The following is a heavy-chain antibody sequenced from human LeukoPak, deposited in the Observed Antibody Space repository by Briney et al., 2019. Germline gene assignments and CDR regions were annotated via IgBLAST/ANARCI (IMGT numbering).Heavy chain of an antibody. Sequence: GGSLRLSCAASGFTFSSYAMSWVRQAPGKGLEWVSAISGSGGSTYYADSVKGRFTISRDNSKNTLYLQMNGLRAEDTAVYYCAKLGFLEWSYYFDYWGQGTLVTVSS. CDR3: AKLGFLEWSYYFDY. J-gene: IGHJ4*02. V-gene: IGHV3-23*01. D-gene: IGHD3-3*01. CDR2: ISGSGGST. CDR1: GFTFSSYA.